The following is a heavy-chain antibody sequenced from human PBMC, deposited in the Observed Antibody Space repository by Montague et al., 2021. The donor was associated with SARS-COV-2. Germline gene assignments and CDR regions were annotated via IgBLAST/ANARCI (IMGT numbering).Heavy chain of an antibody. CDR1: GGSFSGYY. D-gene: IGHD3-16*01. Sequence: SETLSLTCAVYGGSFSGYYWSWIRQPPEKGLEWIGEINQSGRTNNNPSLKSRVIISVDTSKNQLSLKLSSVTAADTAVYYCARWGSSVWGFTVSGVLDYWGQGILVIVSS. V-gene: IGHV4-34*01. J-gene: IGHJ4*02. CDR3: ARWGSSVWGFTVSGVLDY. CDR2: INQSGRT.